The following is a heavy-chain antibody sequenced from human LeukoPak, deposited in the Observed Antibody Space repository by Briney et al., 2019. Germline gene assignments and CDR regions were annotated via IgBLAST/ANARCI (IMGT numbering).Heavy chain of an antibody. CDR3: ARDRHSGYSSVWYDH. J-gene: IGHJ5*02. D-gene: IGHD6-25*01. CDR2: VSGHNGDT. CDR1: GYTFTSYG. V-gene: IGHV1-18*01. Sequence: ASVTVSFNASGYTFTSYGVTWVRQAPGQGLEWMGWVSGHNGDTDYAQKLQGRVTMTIVTSTSTDYMELRNLISDDTAVYFCARDRHSGYSSVWYDHWGQGTLVTVSS.